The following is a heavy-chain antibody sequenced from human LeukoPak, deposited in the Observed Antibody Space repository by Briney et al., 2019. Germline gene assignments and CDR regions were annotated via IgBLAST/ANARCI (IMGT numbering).Heavy chain of an antibody. D-gene: IGHD3-10*01. CDR1: GYTFTGYY. Sequence: ASVKVSCKASGYTFTGYYMHWVRQVPGQGVEWMGWINPNSGGTNYAQKFQGWVTMTRDTSISTAYMELSRLRSDDTAVYYCARDMRPHYYYGSGSYFDYWGQGTLVTVSS. CDR2: INPNSGGT. V-gene: IGHV1-2*04. J-gene: IGHJ4*02. CDR3: ARDMRPHYYYGSGSYFDY.